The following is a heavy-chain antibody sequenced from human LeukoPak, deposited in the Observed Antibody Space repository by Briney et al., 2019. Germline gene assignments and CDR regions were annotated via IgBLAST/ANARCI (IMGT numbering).Heavy chain of an antibody. Sequence: PGGSLRLSCAASGFTFSSYAMSWVRQAPGRGLEWVSSISSSGGDIYYADSVKGRFTISRDNAENSLYLQMNSLRAEDTAVYYCARAMRRAAMGAFDIWGQGTMVTVSS. D-gene: IGHD2-2*01. J-gene: IGHJ3*02. V-gene: IGHV3-21*01. CDR2: ISSSGGDI. CDR1: GFTFSSYA. CDR3: ARAMRRAAMGAFDI.